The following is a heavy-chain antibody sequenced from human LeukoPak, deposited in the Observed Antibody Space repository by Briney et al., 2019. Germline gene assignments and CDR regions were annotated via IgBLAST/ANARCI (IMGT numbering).Heavy chain of an antibody. Sequence: SQTLSLTCAISGDSVSNNRAAWHWIRQSPSGGLEWLGRTYFRSKWYNDYAPSVKSRIDIKPDTSENQFSLQLNSVTPEDTAIYYCAKERGMGAFDIWGQGTMVTVSS. V-gene: IGHV6-1*01. D-gene: IGHD3-16*01. CDR2: TYFRSKWYN. CDR3: AKERGMGAFDI. CDR1: GDSVSNNRAA. J-gene: IGHJ3*02.